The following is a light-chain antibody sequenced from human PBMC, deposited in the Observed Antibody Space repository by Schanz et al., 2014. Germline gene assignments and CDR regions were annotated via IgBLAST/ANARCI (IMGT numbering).Light chain of an antibody. Sequence: MTQSPGTLSVSPGERVTLSCRASQSVNNWLAWYQQKPGQAPKLLIYDASSLRSGVPSRFSGIGSGTEFTLTISSLQPDDFATYYCQQYNGYPFTFGPGTKVDIK. CDR2: DAS. CDR1: QSVNNW. CDR3: QQYNGYPFT. V-gene: IGKV1-5*01. J-gene: IGKJ3*01.